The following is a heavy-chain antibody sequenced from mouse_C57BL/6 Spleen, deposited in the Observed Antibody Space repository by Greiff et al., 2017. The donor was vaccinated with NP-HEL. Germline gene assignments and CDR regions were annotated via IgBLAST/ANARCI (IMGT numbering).Heavy chain of an antibody. CDR2: ISSGGDYI. Sequence: EVQVVESGEGLVKPGGSLKLSCAASGFTFSSYAMSWVRQTPEKRLEWVAYISSGGDYIYYADTVKGRFTISRDNARNTLYLQMSSLKSEDTAMYYCTREETGNYYFDYWGQGTTLTVSS. J-gene: IGHJ2*01. D-gene: IGHD4-1*01. V-gene: IGHV5-9-1*02. CDR3: TREETGNYYFDY. CDR1: GFTFSSYA.